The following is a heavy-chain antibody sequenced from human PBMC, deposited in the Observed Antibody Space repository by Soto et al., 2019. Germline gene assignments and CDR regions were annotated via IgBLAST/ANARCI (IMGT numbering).Heavy chain of an antibody. CDR1: GGSFSGYY. V-gene: IGHV4-34*01. CDR3: ARGNIEAAPNNYYYYYGMDV. CDR2: INHSGST. Sequence: SETLSLTCAVYGGSFSGYYWSWIRQPPGKGLEWIGEINHSGSTNYNPSLKSRVTISVDTSKNQFSLKLSSVTAADTAVYYCARGNIEAAPNNYYYYYGMDVWGQGTTVTVSS. J-gene: IGHJ6*02. D-gene: IGHD6-13*01.